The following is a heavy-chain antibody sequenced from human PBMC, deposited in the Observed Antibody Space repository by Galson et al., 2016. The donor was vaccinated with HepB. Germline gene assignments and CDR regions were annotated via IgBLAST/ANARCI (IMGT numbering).Heavy chain of an antibody. J-gene: IGHJ6*01. CDR2: ISWNSGSI. CDR1: GFIFKDYA. Sequence: SLRLSCAASGFIFKDYAMHWARQAPGEGLEWVSSISWNSGSIGYADSVKGRFTISRDNAKNSLYLQMNSLHQGPIGLPPGTLLQEHLWG. CDR3: TLLQEHL. V-gene: IGHV3-9*01.